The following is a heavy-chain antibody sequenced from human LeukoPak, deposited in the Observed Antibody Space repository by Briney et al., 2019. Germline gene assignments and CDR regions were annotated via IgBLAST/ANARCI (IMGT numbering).Heavy chain of an antibody. CDR1: GFTLSNFA. V-gene: IGHV3-64*02. J-gene: IGHJ6*03. Sequence: GGSLRLSCTASGFTLSNFAMHWVRQSPDKGLQYVSAISTNGSRTFYADSVKGRFIISRDNSKNTLYLQMGSLRGEDTAVYYCAGSGSGSYFYYYYYYYMDVWGKGTTVTVSS. CDR2: ISTNGSRT. CDR3: AGSGSGSYFYYYYYYYMDV. D-gene: IGHD3-10*01.